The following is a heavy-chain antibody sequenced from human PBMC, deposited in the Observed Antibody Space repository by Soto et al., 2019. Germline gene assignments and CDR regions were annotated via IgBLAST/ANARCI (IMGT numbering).Heavy chain of an antibody. CDR1: GYTFTSYG. CDR3: ARDPPHRGYCSGGSCSPAL. D-gene: IGHD2-15*01. V-gene: IGHV1-18*01. J-gene: IGHJ4*02. Sequence: GASVTVSCKASGYTFTSYGISWVRQAPGKGLEWMGWISAYNGNTNYAQKLQGRVTMTTDTSTSTAYMELRSLRSDDTAVYYCARDPPHRGYCSGGSCSPALWVQETLVTGSS. CDR2: ISAYNGNT.